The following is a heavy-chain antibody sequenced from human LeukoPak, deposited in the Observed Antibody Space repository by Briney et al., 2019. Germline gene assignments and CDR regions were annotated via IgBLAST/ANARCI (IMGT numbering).Heavy chain of an antibody. D-gene: IGHD3-10*01. CDR2: ISWNSGSI. CDR3: AKDVGPDYYGSGSYYGY. V-gene: IGHV3-9*01. Sequence: GRSLRLSCAASGFTFDDYAMHWVRQAPGKGLEWVSGISWNSGSIGYADSMKGRFTISRDNAKNSLYLQMNSLRAEDTALYYCAKDVGPDYYGSGSYYGYWGQGTLVTVSS. J-gene: IGHJ4*02. CDR1: GFTFDDYA.